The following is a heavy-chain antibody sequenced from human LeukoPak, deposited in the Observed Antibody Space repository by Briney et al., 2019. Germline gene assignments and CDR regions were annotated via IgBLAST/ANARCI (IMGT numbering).Heavy chain of an antibody. CDR2: ISYDGSNK. CDR3: ANGGKFYVWGSYHFDY. CDR1: GFTLSSYG. V-gene: IGHV3-30*18. J-gene: IGHJ4*02. D-gene: IGHD3-16*02. Sequence: PGRSLRLSCAASGFTLSSYGVHWVRQAPGKGLEWVAVISYDGSNKYYADSVKGRFTISRDNSKNTLYLQMNSLRAEDTAVYYCANGGKFYVWGSYHFDYWGQGTLVTVSS.